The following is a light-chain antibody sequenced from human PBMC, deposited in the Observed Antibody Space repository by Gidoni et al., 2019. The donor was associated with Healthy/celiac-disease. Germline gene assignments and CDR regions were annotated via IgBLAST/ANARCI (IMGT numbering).Light chain of an antibody. CDR2: GAS. CDR1: QSVSSSY. CDR3: QQYGSYRST. J-gene: IGKJ2*02. Sequence: EIVLTQSPGTLSLSPGERATLSCRASQSVSSSYLAWYQQKPGQAPRLLIYGASSRATGIPDRVSGSGSGTDFTLTISRLEPEDFAVYYCQQYGSYRSTFGQGTKLEIK. V-gene: IGKV3-20*01.